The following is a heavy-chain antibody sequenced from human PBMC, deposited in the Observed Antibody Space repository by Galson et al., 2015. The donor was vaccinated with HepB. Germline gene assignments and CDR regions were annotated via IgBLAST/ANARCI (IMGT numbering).Heavy chain of an antibody. V-gene: IGHV1-18*04. D-gene: IGHD2-15*01. Sequence: SCKASGYTFTSYGISWVRQAPGQGLEWMGWISAYNGNTNYAQKLQGRVTMTTDTSTSTAYMELRSLRSDDTAVYYCARERLGYCSGGSCSPTYGMDVWGQGTTVTVSS. CDR3: ARERLGYCSGGSCSPTYGMDV. CDR2: ISAYNGNT. CDR1: GYTFTSYG. J-gene: IGHJ6*02.